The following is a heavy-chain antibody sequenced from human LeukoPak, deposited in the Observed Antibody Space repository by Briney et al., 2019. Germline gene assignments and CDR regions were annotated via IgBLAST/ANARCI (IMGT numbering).Heavy chain of an antibody. CDR2: INPNSGGT. J-gene: IGHJ1*01. V-gene: IGHV1-2*02. D-gene: IGHD3-3*01. CDR3: ATQIYYYDFWSGYENFQH. CDR1: GYTFTGYY. Sequence: ASVKVSCKASGYTFTGYYMHWLRQAPGQGLEWMGWINPNSGGTNYAQKFQGRVTMTRDTSISTAYMELSRLRSDDTAVYYCATQIYYYDFWSGYENFQHWGQGTLVTVSS.